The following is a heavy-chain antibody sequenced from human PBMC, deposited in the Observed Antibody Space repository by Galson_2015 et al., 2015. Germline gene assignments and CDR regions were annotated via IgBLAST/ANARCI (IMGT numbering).Heavy chain of an antibody. CDR2: IDSSGGST. D-gene: IGHD4-17*01. V-gene: IGHV1-46*01. CDR1: GYIFSDYY. J-gene: IGHJ5*02. Sequence: SVKVSCKASGYIFSDYYIHWVRQAPGQGLEWVGMIDSSGGSTSYSQKFQGRVTMTRDTSTRTAYMEVTSLMSEDTAIYFCARGRDYAESWGQGTLVTVSS. CDR3: ARGRDYAES.